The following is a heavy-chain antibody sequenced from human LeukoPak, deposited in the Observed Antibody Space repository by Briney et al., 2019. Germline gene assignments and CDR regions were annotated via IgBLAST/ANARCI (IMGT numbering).Heavy chain of an antibody. D-gene: IGHD2-15*01. CDR3: ARLGGGWRQSPSMDV. CDR1: GGSISSSSYY. Sequence: SETLSLTCTVSGGSISSSSYYWGWIRQPPGKGLEWIGSIYYSGSTYYNPSLKSRVTISVDTSKNQFSLKPSSVTAADTAVYYCARLGGGWRQSPSMDVWGKGTTVTVSS. V-gene: IGHV4-39*01. CDR2: IYYSGST. J-gene: IGHJ6*04.